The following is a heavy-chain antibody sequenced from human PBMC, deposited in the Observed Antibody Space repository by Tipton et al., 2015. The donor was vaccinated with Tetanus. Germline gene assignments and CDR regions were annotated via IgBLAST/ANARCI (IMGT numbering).Heavy chain of an antibody. V-gene: IGHV3-23*01. D-gene: IGHD3-22*01. CDR1: GFTFSDYA. J-gene: IGHJ5*02. CDR3: ARGAFIPSRFNWFDP. Sequence: SLRLSCAASGFTFSDYAMSWVRQAPGAGLEWVSTLSGSGNTAYYADSVKGRFSISSNNSIDTLFLLMPSLRVEDTAVYYCARGAFIPSRFNWFDPWGQGTLVTVSS. CDR2: LSGSGNTA.